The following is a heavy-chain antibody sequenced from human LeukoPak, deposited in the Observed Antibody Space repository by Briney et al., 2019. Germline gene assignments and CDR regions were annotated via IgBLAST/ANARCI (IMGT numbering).Heavy chain of an antibody. D-gene: IGHD3-22*01. CDR2: ISGSGGST. J-gene: IGHJ4*02. V-gene: IGHV3-23*01. CDR3: AKPRKHSYYYDSSGSPPPDY. Sequence: GGSLRLSCAASGFTFSSYAMSWVRQAPGKGLEWVSAISGSGGSTYYTDSVKGRFTISRDNSKNTLYLQMNSLRAEDTAVYYCAKPRKHSYYYDSSGSPPPDYWGQGTLVTVSS. CDR1: GFTFSSYA.